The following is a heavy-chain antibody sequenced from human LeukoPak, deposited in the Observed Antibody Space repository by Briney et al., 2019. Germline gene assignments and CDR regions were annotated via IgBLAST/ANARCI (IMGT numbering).Heavy chain of an antibody. Sequence: SETLSLTCTVSGGSISSSGYYWGWIRQPPGKGLEWIGSIYYSGSTYYNPSLKSRVTISVDTSKNQFSLKLSSATAADTAVYYCARLTNYYGSGSHYFDYWGQGTLVTVSS. J-gene: IGHJ4*02. CDR2: IYYSGST. D-gene: IGHD3-10*01. CDR1: GGSISSSGYY. V-gene: IGHV4-39*01. CDR3: ARLTNYYGSGSHYFDY.